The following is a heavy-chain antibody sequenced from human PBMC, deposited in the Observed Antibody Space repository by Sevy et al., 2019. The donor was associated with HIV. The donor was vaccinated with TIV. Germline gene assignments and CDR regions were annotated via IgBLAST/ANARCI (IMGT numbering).Heavy chain of an antibody. CDR1: GYSFTSYW. Sequence: GESLKISCKGSGYSFTSYWIGWVRQMPGKGLEWMGIIYPGDSDTRYSPSFQGQVTIPADKSIGTAYLQWSSLRASDTGMYYCARLPPQAQKSYCGGDCYNYWYFDLWGPGTLVTVSS. V-gene: IGHV5-51*01. J-gene: IGHJ2*01. CDR3: ARLPPQAQKSYCGGDCYNYWYFDL. CDR2: IYPGDSDT. D-gene: IGHD2-21*02.